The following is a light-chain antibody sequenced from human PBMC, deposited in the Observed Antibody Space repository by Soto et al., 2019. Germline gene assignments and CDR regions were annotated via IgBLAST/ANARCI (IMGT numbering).Light chain of an antibody. CDR2: DST. V-gene: IGKV3-11*01. Sequence: EVVLTQSPGTACLSXWGSASPAXXASQFLSSYLAWYQQIPGQPPRLLIYDSTNRAAGIPARFSGSRSGTDFTLTISSVEPEDFAMYYCQQYGNSPWTFGQGTKVDIK. CDR1: QFLSSY. CDR3: QQYGNSPWT. J-gene: IGKJ1*01.